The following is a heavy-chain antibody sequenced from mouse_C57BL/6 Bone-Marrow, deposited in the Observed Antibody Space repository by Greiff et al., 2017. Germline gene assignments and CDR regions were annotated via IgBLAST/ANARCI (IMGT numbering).Heavy chain of an antibody. J-gene: IGHJ2*01. CDR1: GFTFSSYA. CDR3: ARGLTGYFDY. V-gene: IGHV5-4*03. CDR2: ISDGGSYT. Sequence: EVKLEESGGGLVKPGGSLKLSCAASGFTFSSYAMSWVRQTPEKRLEWVATISDGGSYTYYPDNVKGRFPISRDKAKNNLYLQMSHLKSEDTAMYYCARGLTGYFDYWGQGTTLTVSS.